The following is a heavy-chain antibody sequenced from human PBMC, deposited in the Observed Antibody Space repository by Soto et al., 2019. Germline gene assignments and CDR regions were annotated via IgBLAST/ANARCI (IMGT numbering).Heavy chain of an antibody. J-gene: IGHJ4*02. CDR3: TREGDGSGFFSDF. Sequence: GGSLRLSCAGSGFTFSSYSIHWVRQAPGKGLEWVSSISGRSNTIYYADSVKGRFTISRDNAKNSLYLLMNSLRAEDTAVYYCTREGDGSGFFSDFWGQGALVTVSS. V-gene: IGHV3-48*01. D-gene: IGHD3-22*01. CDR2: ISGRSNTI. CDR1: GFTFSSYS.